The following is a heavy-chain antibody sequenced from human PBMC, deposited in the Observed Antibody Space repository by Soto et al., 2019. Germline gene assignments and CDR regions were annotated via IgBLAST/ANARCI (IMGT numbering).Heavy chain of an antibody. J-gene: IGHJ6*02. CDR1: GYTFTGYY. V-gene: IGHV1-2*04. CDR2: INPNSGGT. Sequence: ASVKVSCKASGYTFTGYYMHWVRQAPGQGLEWMGWINPNSGGTNYAQKFQGWVTMTRDTSISTAYMELSRLRSDDTAVYYCARGQYRKIVVVPAATETGPMDVWGQGTTVTVSS. D-gene: IGHD2-2*01. CDR3: ARGQYRKIVVVPAATETGPMDV.